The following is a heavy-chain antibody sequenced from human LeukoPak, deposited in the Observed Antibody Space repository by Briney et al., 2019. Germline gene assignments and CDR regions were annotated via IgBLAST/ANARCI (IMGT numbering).Heavy chain of an antibody. Sequence: ASVKVSCKASGYTFSSYGLSWVRQAPGQGLEWMGWISAYNGNTNYAQKLQGRVTMTTDTSTSTAYMELRSLRSDDTAVYYCASRNSSGWYGDAFDIWGQGTMVTVSS. D-gene: IGHD6-19*01. CDR2: ISAYNGNT. CDR1: GYTFSSYG. CDR3: ASRNSSGWYGDAFDI. J-gene: IGHJ3*02. V-gene: IGHV1-18*01.